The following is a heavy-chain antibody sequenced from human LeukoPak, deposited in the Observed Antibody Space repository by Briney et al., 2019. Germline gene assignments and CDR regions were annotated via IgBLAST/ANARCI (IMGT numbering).Heavy chain of an antibody. V-gene: IGHV3-23*01. CDR1: RLIFSNYV. CDR2: VGVGGDTT. CDR3: AQHMSRASHPFDY. D-gene: IGHD5/OR15-5a*01. Sequence: GGSLRLSCVASRLIFSNYVMSWVRQAPGKGLEWVSTVGVGGDTTYYADSVKGRFTISRDNSKTTLYLQMNSLSVEDTAVYYCAQHMSRASHPFDYWGQGTLVTVSS. J-gene: IGHJ4*02.